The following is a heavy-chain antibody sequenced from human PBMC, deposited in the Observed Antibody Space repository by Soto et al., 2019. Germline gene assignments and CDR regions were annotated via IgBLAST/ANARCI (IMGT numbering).Heavy chain of an antibody. Sequence: SETLSLTCTVSGGSISSSSYYWGWIRQPPGKGLEWIGSIYYSGSTYYNPSLKSRVTISVDTSKNQFSLKLSSVTAADTAVYYCARTIFGVVITTPLYYYGMDVWGQGTTVTVSS. J-gene: IGHJ6*02. CDR3: ARTIFGVVITTPLYYYGMDV. V-gene: IGHV4-39*01. D-gene: IGHD3-3*01. CDR2: IYYSGST. CDR1: GGSISSSSYY.